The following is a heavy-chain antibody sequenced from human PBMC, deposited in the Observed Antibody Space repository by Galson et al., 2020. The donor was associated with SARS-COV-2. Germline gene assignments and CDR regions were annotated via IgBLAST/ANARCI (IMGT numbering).Heavy chain of an antibody. V-gene: IGHV3-23*01. D-gene: IGHD4-17*01. CDR2: ISGSGGST. CDR1: GFTFNRCA. J-gene: IGHJ4*02. Sequence: TGGSLRLSCAASGFTFNRCAMSWVRQAPGKGLEWVSSISGSGGSTYSADSVKGRFVISSDSSKNTVYLQMNSLRVDDTAVYYCAKDRGIDYGDQLDYWGQGTLVTVSS. CDR3: AKDRGIDYGDQLDY.